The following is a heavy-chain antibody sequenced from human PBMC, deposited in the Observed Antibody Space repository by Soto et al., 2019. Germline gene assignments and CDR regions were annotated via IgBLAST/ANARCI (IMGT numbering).Heavy chain of an antibody. J-gene: IGHJ4*02. CDR2: IYYSGST. V-gene: IGHV4-31*03. Sequence: PSETLSLTRTFSGGSISSGGYYWSWIRQHPGKGPEWIGDIYYSGSTYYNPSLKSRVTISVDTSKNQFSLKLSSVTAADTAVYYCARVPVDCSGGSCYLNYFDYWGQGTLVTVSS. CDR1: GGSISSGGYY. CDR3: ARVPVDCSGGSCYLNYFDY. D-gene: IGHD2-15*01.